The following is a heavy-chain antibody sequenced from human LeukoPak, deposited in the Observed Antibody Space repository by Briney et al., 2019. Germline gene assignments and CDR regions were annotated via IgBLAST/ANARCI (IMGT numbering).Heavy chain of an antibody. D-gene: IGHD6-19*01. CDR3: ARSGYSSGSTDY. CDR2: IYYSGST. Sequence: SETLSLTCTVSGGSIGSYYWSWIRQPPGKGLEWIGYIYYSGSTNYNPSLKSRVTISVDTSKNQFSLKLSSVTAADTAVYYCARSGYSSGSTDYWGQGTLVTVSS. J-gene: IGHJ4*02. CDR1: GGSIGSYY. V-gene: IGHV4-59*08.